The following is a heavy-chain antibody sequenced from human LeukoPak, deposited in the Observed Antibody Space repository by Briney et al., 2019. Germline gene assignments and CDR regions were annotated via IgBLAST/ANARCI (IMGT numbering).Heavy chain of an antibody. CDR3: AKEGDIVVVPAASSGQH. D-gene: IGHD2-2*01. Sequence: GGSLRLSCGASGFTFSSYGMHWVRQAPGKGLEWVAVISYDGSNKYYADSVKGRFTISRDNSKNTLYLQMNSLRAEDTAVYYCAKEGDIVVVPAASSGQHWGQGTLVTVSS. V-gene: IGHV3-30*18. CDR2: ISYDGSNK. J-gene: IGHJ1*01. CDR1: GFTFSSYG.